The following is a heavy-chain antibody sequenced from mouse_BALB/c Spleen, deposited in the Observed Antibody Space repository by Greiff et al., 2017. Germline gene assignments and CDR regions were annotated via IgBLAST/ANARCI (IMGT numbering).Heavy chain of an antibody. CDR1: GFTFSSYA. J-gene: IGHJ1*01. V-gene: IGHV5-9-3*01. CDR2: ISSGGSYT. CDR3: ARHGYDDWYFDV. D-gene: IGHD2-14*01. Sequence: EVQLVESGGGLVKPGGSLKLSCAASGFTFSSYAMSWVRQTPEKRLEWVATISSGGSYTYYPDSVKGRFTISRDNAKNTLYLQMSSLRSEDTAMYYCARHGYDDWYFDVWGAGTTVTVSS.